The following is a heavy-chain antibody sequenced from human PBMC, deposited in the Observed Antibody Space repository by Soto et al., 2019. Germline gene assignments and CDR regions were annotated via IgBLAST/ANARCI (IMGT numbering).Heavy chain of an antibody. V-gene: IGHV1-8*01. CDR3: ARWVGYCSGGGCFPPDY. CDR2: MNPNSGNT. CDR1: GYIFTSYD. D-gene: IGHD2-15*01. J-gene: IGHJ4*02. Sequence: RASVTGSCQSLGYIFTSYDINWVREDSGQGLEWMGWMNPNSGNTGYAQKFQGRVTMTRNTSISTAYMELSSLRSEDTAVYYCARWVGYCSGGGCFPPDYWGQGTLVTVSS.